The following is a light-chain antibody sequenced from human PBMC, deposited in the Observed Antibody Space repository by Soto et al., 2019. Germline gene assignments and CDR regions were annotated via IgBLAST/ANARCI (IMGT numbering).Light chain of an antibody. Sequence: EIVLMQSPGTLSLSPGDRATLSCRASQSVTSSYLAWYQQNPGQAPRLLIYGASSRATGIPDRFSGSGSGTDFTLTISRLEPEDFAVFYCQQYGSSPYTFGQGTKLEIK. CDR2: GAS. V-gene: IGKV3-20*01. CDR1: QSVTSSY. J-gene: IGKJ2*01. CDR3: QQYGSSPYT.